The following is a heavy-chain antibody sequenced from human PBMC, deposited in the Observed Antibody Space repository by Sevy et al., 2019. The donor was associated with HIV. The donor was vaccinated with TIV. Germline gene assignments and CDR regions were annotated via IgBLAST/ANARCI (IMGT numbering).Heavy chain of an antibody. CDR1: EFTFNFHG. J-gene: IGHJ5*02. CDR3: ARETDDSARWLDP. CDR2: IWHDGSNK. D-gene: IGHD4-4*01. Sequence: GGSLRLSCAASEFTFNFHGMHWVRQAPGKGLEWVAFIWHDGSNKYMADSVKGRFTISRDNSKNTLFLQMNSLTVEDTAVYYCARETDDSARWLDPWGQGTLVTVSS. V-gene: IGHV3-30*02.